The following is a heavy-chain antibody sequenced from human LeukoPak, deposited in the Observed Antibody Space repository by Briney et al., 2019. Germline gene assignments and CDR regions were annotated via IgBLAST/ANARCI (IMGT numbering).Heavy chain of an antibody. CDR2: IHPGRGDT. D-gene: IGHD7-27*01. J-gene: IGHJ4*02. CDR3: ARDHNWGPDY. V-gene: IGHV1-2*02. CDR1: LYTFTHHY. Sequence: ASVKVSCKALLYTFTHHYLHWLRQAPVQGLEWMGWIHPGRGDTNYAQKSQGTVSLTRDTFISTAYMELSGLTSNDTAVYFCARDHNWGPDYWGKGTLVSVSS.